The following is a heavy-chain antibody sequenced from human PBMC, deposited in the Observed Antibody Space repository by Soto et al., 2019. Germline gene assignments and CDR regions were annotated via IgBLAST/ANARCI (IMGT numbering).Heavy chain of an antibody. J-gene: IGHJ6*02. D-gene: IGHD6-19*01. Sequence: QVQLVESGGGVVQPGRSLRLSCAASGFTFSSYAMPWVRQAPGKGLEWVAVISYDGSNKYYADSVKGRFTISRDNSKNTLYLQMNSLRAEDTAVYYCARDMVAGRWNYYYYYGMDVWGQGTTVTVSS. V-gene: IGHV3-30-3*01. CDR3: ARDMVAGRWNYYYYYGMDV. CDR1: GFTFSSYA. CDR2: ISYDGSNK.